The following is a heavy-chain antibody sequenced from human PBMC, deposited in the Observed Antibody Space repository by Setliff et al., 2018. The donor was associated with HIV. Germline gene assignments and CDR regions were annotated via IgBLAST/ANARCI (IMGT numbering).Heavy chain of an antibody. V-gene: IGHV4-38-2*02. CDR1: GYSISSGYY. CDR2: IYQSGST. J-gene: IGHJ6*02. CDR3: ARLFAGYSYGYYYYGIDV. Sequence: LSLTCTVSGYSISSGYYWVWIRQPPGKGLEWIGNIYQSGSTYYNPSLKSRVAISIDASKNQFSLRLNYVTAADTAVYYCARLFAGYSYGYYYYGIDVWGLGTTVTVSS. D-gene: IGHD5-18*01.